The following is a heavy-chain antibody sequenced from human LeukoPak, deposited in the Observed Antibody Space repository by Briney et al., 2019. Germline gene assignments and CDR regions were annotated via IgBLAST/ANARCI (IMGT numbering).Heavy chain of an antibody. CDR3: ARDTTGMDWFDP. D-gene: IGHD4-17*01. CDR1: GYTFTGYY. CDR2: INPNSGGT. Sequence: ASVKVSCKASGYTFTGYYMHWVRQAPGQGLEWMGWINPNSGGTNYAQKFQGRVTMTRDTSISTAYMELSRLRSDDTAVYYCARDTTGMDWFDPWGQGTLVTVSS. V-gene: IGHV1-2*02. J-gene: IGHJ5*02.